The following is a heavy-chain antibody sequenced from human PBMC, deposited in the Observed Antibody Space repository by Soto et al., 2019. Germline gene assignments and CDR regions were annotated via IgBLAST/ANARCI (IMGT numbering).Heavy chain of an antibody. J-gene: IGHJ6*02. D-gene: IGHD5-18*01. V-gene: IGHV3-33*01. CDR2: IWYDGSYK. CDR1: GFTFSSYG. CDR3: ARDVDSALPVTAGSYKFYYSGMDV. Sequence: QVQLVESGGGVVQPGRYLRLSCAASGFTFSSYGMHWVRQAPGKGLEWVAVIWYDGSYKYYADSVKGRFTISRDNSKNTLYLQMNTLRAEYTAVYFCARDVDSALPVTAGSYKFYYSGMDVLGQGTTVTVSS.